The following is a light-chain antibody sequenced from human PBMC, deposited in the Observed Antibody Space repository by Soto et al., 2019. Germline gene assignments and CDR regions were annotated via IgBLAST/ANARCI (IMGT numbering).Light chain of an antibody. J-gene: IGLJ1*01. CDR1: SSDIGSYNR. CDR3: NSFTTSSTYV. V-gene: IGLV2-18*02. Sequence: QSVLTQPDSVSGSPGQSITISCTGTSSDIGSYNRVSWYQQPPGTAPKLIIYEVNNRPSGVPDRFSGSKSGNTASLTISGLQAEDDADYYCNSFTTSSTYVFGTGTKLTV. CDR2: EVN.